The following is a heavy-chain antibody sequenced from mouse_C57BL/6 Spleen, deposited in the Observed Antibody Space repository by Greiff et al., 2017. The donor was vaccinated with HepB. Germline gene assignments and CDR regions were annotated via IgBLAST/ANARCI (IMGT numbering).Heavy chain of an antibody. D-gene: IGHD2-4*01. CDR1: GYSFTDYN. CDR2: INPNYGTT. V-gene: IGHV1-39*01. CDR3: ARQRDYDYDGNFDY. Sequence: EVQLPQSGPELVKPGASVKISCKASGYSFTDYNMNWVKQSNGKSLEWIGVINPNYGTTSYNQKFKGKATLTVDQSSSTAYMQLNSLTSEDSAVYYCARQRDYDYDGNFDYWGQGTTLTVSS. J-gene: IGHJ2*01.